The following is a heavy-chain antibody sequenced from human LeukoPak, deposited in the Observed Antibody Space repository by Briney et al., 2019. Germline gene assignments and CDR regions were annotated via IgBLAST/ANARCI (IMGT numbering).Heavy chain of an antibody. Sequence: SETLSLTCTVSGGSISSYYWSWIRQPPGKGLEWIGYIYYSGSTNYNPSLKSRVTISVDTSKNQFSLKLTSVTAADTAVYYCVRQPDYYYYYGMDVWGKGTTVTVAS. V-gene: IGHV4-59*08. CDR1: GGSISSYY. CDR2: IYYSGST. CDR3: VRQPDYYYYYGMDV. J-gene: IGHJ6*04.